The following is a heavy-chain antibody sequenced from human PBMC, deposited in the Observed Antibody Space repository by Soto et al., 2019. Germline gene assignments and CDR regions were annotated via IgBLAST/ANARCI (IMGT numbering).Heavy chain of an antibody. CDR2: ISGSGGST. D-gene: IGHD6-13*01. CDR1: GFTFSSYA. V-gene: IGHV3-23*01. CDR3: AKEGGYSSPPPGHWFDP. Sequence: GGSLRLSCAASGFTFSSYAMSWVRQAPGKGLEWVSAISGSGGSTYYADSVKGRFTISRDNSKNTLYLQMNSLRAEDTAVYYCAKEGGYSSPPPGHWFDPWGQGTLVTVSS. J-gene: IGHJ5*02.